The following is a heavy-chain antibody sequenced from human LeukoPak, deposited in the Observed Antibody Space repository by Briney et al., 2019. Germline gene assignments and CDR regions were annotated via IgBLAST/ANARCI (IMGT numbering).Heavy chain of an antibody. CDR2: IIPIFGTA. J-gene: IGHJ4*02. CDR1: GGTFSSYA. CDR3: ANLPDCSSTSCYPFDY. D-gene: IGHD2-2*01. Sequence: GASVKVSCKASGGTFSSYAISWVRQAPGQGLEWMGRIIPIFGTANYAQKFQGRVTITADESTSTAYMELSSLRSEDTAVYYCANLPDCSSTSCYPFDYWGQGTLVTVSS. V-gene: IGHV1-69*13.